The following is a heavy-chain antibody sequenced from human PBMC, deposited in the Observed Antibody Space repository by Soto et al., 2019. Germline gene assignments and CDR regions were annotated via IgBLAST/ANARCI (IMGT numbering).Heavy chain of an antibody. J-gene: IGHJ6*02. CDR1: GYSFTSYW. D-gene: IGHD6-19*01. CDR2: IDPSDSYT. CDR3: ARQEQWLVRGSYYYGMDV. V-gene: IGHV5-10-1*01. Sequence: GESLKISCKGSGYSFTSYWISWVRQMPGKGLEWMGRIDPSDSYTSYSPSFQGHVTISADKSISTAYLQWSSLKASDTAMYYCARQEQWLVRGSYYYGMDVWGQGTTVTVSS.